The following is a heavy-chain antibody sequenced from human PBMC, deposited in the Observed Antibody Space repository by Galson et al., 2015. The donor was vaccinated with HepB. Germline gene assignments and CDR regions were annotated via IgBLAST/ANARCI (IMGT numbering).Heavy chain of an antibody. CDR2: IYYSGST. D-gene: IGHD3-10*01. J-gene: IGHJ6*03. Sequence: ETLSLTCTVSGGSISSYYWSWIRQPPGKGLEWIGYIYYSGSTNYNPSLKSRVTISVDTSKNQFSLKLSSVTAADTAVYYCARDGRHYRGGPYYYYYMDVWGKGTTVTVSS. CDR3: ARDGRHYRGGPYYYYYMDV. CDR1: GGSISSYY. V-gene: IGHV4-59*01.